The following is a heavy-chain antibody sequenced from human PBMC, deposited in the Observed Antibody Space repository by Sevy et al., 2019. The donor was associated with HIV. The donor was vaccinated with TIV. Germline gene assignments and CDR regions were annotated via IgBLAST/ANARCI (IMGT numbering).Heavy chain of an antibody. CDR2: IKLDGSDK. V-gene: IGHV3-7*01. Sequence: GGSLRLSCGASDFIFENYWMTWVRQTSGQGLEWVATIKLDGSDKYYGDSVKGRFTISRDNSKKSLYLQMNSLRAEDTAVYYCARDRRLYDSSGNLSGAWGQGTLVTVSS. CDR1: DFIFENYW. J-gene: IGHJ5*02. D-gene: IGHD3-22*01. CDR3: ARDRRLYDSSGNLSGA.